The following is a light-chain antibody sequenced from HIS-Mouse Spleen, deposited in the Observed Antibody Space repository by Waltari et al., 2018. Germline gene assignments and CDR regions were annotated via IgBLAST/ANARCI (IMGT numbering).Light chain of an antibody. CDR1: SSDVGGHNY. J-gene: IGLJ2*01. V-gene: IGLV2-11*01. CDR2: DVS. Sequence: QSALTQPRSVSGSPGQSVTISCTGTSSDVGGHNYVSWYQQHPGKAPKLMIYDVSKRPSGVPDRFSGSKSGNTASLTISGLQAEDEADYYCCSYAGSYPVVFGGGTKLTVL. CDR3: CSYAGSYPVV.